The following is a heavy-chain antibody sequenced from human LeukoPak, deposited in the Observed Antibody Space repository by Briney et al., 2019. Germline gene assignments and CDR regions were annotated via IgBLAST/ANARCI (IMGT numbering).Heavy chain of an antibody. CDR3: ATHTWGHNYWWFDI. CDR1: GGTFSNYP. Sequence: SVKVSCKFSGGTFSNYPIVWVRQAPGRGLEWLGGIIPIYGTANYAQRFQGRFTLTAHESTATAYMELTSLTSDDTAMYFCATHTWGHNYWWFDIWGQGTLVTVSS. V-gene: IGHV1-69*01. D-gene: IGHD5-24*01. CDR2: IIPIYGTA. J-gene: IGHJ5*02.